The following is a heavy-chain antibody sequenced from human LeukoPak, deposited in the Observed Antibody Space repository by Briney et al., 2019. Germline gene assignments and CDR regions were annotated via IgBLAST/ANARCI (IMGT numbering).Heavy chain of an antibody. CDR1: GFTFSSYT. Sequence: GGSLRLSCAAPGFTFSSYTMNWVRQALGKGLGWGSFISSSSSYIYYADSVKGPFDISRGNANNSLHLQMNSLRAEYTAVCYCARYGYSSGWDYWGQGTLVTVSS. CDR3: ARYGYSSGWDY. CDR2: ISSSSSYI. J-gene: IGHJ4*02. D-gene: IGHD6-19*01. V-gene: IGHV3-21*01.